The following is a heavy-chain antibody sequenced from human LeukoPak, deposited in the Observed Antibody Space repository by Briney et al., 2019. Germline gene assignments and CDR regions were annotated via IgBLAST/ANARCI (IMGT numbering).Heavy chain of an antibody. CDR1: GGSISSSNW. Sequence: SETLSLTCAVSGGSISSSNWWSWVRQPPGKGLEWIGEIYHSGSTNYNPSLKSRVTISVDKSKNQFSLKLSSVTAADTAVYYCARAGGAAADTALDYWGQGTLVTVSS. J-gene: IGHJ4*02. CDR2: IYHSGST. V-gene: IGHV4-4*02. D-gene: IGHD6-13*01. CDR3: ARAGGAAADTALDY.